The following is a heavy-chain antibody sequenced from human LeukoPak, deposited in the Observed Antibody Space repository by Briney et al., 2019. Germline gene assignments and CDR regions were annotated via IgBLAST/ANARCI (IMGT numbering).Heavy chain of an antibody. Sequence: GESLQISCKGSGCSFTTNWIGWVRQMPGKGLEWMGIIYPSDSDTRYSPSFQGQVTISADKSISTAYLQWSSLKASDTAMYYCARQGSGYINYWGQGTLVTVSS. CDR3: ARQGSGYINY. CDR2: IYPSDSDT. D-gene: IGHD2-15*01. J-gene: IGHJ4*03. V-gene: IGHV5-51*01. CDR1: GCSFTTNW.